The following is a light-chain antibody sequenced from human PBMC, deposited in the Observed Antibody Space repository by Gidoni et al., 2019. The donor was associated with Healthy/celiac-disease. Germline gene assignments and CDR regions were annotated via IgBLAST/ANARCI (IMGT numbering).Light chain of an antibody. CDR1: SSNIGAGYD. J-gene: IGLJ3*02. CDR2: GNS. Sequence: QSVLTQPPSVSAAPGQRVTISCTGSSSNIGAGYDVHWYQQLPGTAPKHLIYGNSNRPSGVPDRFSGSKSGTSASLAITGLQAEDEADYYCQSYDSSLSGSTVFGGGTKLTVL. CDR3: QSYDSSLSGSTV. V-gene: IGLV1-40*01.